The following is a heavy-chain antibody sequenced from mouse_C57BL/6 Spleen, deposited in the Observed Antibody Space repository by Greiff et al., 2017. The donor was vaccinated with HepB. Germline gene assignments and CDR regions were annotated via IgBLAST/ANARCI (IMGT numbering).Heavy chain of an antibody. D-gene: IGHD2-4*01. CDR3: ARHEDYDYDGYYFDY. CDR2: FYPGSGSI. Sequence: QVQLKESGAELVKPGASVKLSCKASGYTFTEYTIHWVKQRSGQGLEWIGWFYPGSGSIKYNEKFKDKATLTADKSSSTVYMELSRLTSEDSAVYFCARHEDYDYDGYYFDYWGQGTTLTVSS. J-gene: IGHJ2*01. CDR1: GYTFTEYT. V-gene: IGHV1-62-2*01.